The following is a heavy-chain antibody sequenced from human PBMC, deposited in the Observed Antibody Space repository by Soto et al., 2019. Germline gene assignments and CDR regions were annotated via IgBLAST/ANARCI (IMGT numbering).Heavy chain of an antibody. V-gene: IGHV4-31*03. CDR3: ARVSATGTRWFDP. Sequence: SETLSLTCTVSGGSISSGAYYWGWIRQHPGKGLEWIGYISHRGTAYYTPSLKSRVSLSVDPSKSQFSLNVTSLTAADTAVYYCARVSATGTRWFDPWGPGTLVTVSS. J-gene: IGHJ5*02. CDR2: ISHRGTA. D-gene: IGHD6-13*01. CDR1: GGSISSGAYY.